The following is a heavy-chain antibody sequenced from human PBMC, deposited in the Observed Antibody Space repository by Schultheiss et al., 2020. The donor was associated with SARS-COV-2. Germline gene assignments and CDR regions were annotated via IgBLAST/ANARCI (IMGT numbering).Heavy chain of an antibody. CDR3: ARTPYGMDV. J-gene: IGHJ6*02. CDR1: GGSFSGYY. CDR2: INQSGST. Sequence: SETLSLTCAVYGGSFSGYYWSWLRQPPGKGLEWIGEINQSGSTNYNPSLRSRVTISVDTSKNQFSLKLSSVTAADTAVYYCARTPYGMDVWGQGTTVTVSS. V-gene: IGHV4-34*01.